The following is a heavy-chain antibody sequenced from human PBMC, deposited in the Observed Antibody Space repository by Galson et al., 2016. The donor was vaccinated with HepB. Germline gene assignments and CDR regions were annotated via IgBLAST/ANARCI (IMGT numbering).Heavy chain of an antibody. Sequence: SLRLSCAVSGFTVRSHYLSWVRQTPGKGLEWISVIHDGGRTYYADSVKGRFTISRDNSEDTLYLQMNSLRGDDTAIYYCAARPNHMPAPGWAWGYDHWGQGTPVTVSS. CDR1: GFTVRSHY. CDR3: AARPNHMPAPGWAWGYDH. CDR2: IHDGGRT. J-gene: IGHJ4*02. V-gene: IGHV3-66*02. D-gene: IGHD6-13*01.